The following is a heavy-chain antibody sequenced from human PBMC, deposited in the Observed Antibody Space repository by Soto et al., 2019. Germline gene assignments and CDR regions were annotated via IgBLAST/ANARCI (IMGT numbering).Heavy chain of an antibody. CDR1: GESFNAYY. J-gene: IGHJ5*02. V-gene: IGHV4-34*01. D-gene: IGHD2-15*01. Sequence: PSETLSLTCAVYGESFNAYYWSWIRQPPGKGLEWIGKINHAGSTNYNPSLKSRVTMSVDASKNQFSLNLTSVTAADTAVYYCAREVVAATNWFDPWGQGTLVT. CDR3: AREVVAATNWFDP. CDR2: INHAGST.